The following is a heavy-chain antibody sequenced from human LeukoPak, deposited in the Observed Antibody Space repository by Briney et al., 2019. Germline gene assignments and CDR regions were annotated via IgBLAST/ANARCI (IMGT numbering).Heavy chain of an antibody. CDR1: GFTFSSYE. CDR2: ISSSGSTI. V-gene: IGHV3-48*03. Sequence: QPGGSLRLSCEASGFTFSSYEMNWVRQAPGKGLEWVSYISSSGSTIYYADSVKGRFTISRDNAKNSLYLQMNSLRAEDTAVYYCARTPGIAAAEPPEFYFDYWGQGTLVTVSS. D-gene: IGHD6-13*01. CDR3: ARTPGIAAAEPPEFYFDY. J-gene: IGHJ4*02.